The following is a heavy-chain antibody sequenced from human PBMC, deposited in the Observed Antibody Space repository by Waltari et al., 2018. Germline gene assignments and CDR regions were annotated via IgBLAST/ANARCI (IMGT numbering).Heavy chain of an antibody. Sequence: QLQLQESGPGLVKPSETLSLTCTVSGGSISSSSYYWGWIRQPPGKGLEWIGSIYYSGRTYYNPSLKSRVTISVDTSKNQFSLKLSSVTAADTAVYYCARRGDYYDSSGYYPLVYFDLWGRGTLVTVSS. CDR1: GGSISSSSYY. J-gene: IGHJ2*01. CDR3: ARRGDYYDSSGYYPLVYFDL. V-gene: IGHV4-39*01. D-gene: IGHD3-22*01. CDR2: IYYSGRT.